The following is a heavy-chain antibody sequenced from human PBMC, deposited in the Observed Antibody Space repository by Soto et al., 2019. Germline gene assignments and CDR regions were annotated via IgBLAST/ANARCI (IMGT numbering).Heavy chain of an antibody. CDR3: ASSYSSGWLNAFDI. V-gene: IGHV4-31*03. J-gene: IGHJ3*02. D-gene: IGHD6-19*01. CDR1: GGSISSGGYY. CDR2: IHYSGST. Sequence: QVQLQESGPGLVKPSQTLSLTCTVSGGSISSGGYYWSWIRQHPGKGLEWIGYIHYSGSTYYNPSLKSRVTISVDTSKNQFSLKLSSVTAADTAVYYCASSYSSGWLNAFDIWGQGTMVTVSS.